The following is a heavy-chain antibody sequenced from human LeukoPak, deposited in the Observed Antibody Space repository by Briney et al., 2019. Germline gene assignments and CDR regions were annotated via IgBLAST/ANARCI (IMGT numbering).Heavy chain of an antibody. CDR1: GFTFSSYW. CDR3: AIQYYGSGSCY. CDR2: INSDGSST. D-gene: IGHD3-10*01. V-gene: IGHV3-74*01. Sequence: AGGSLRLSCAASGFTFSSYWMHWVRQAPGKGLVWVSRINSDGSSTSYADSVKGRFTISRDNAKNTLYLQMNSLRAEDTAVYYCAIQYYGSGSCYWGQGTLVTVSS. J-gene: IGHJ4*02.